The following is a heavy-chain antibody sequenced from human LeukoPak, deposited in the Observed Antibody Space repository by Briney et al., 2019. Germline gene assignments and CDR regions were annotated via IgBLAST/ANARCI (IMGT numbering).Heavy chain of an antibody. CDR3: ARSPYHYDNSAYRPRPYYFDY. CDR2: IIPIFGAP. CDR1: VGTFSSYA. D-gene: IGHD3-22*01. Sequence: GASVSVSCKASVGTFSSYAFSWVRQAPGRGLEWMGGIIPIFGAPNYAQKFQGRVTITADEYTSTAYMELSSLRSEDTAVYYCARSPYHYDNSAYRPRPYYFDYWGQGTLITVSS. J-gene: IGHJ4*02. V-gene: IGHV1-69*13.